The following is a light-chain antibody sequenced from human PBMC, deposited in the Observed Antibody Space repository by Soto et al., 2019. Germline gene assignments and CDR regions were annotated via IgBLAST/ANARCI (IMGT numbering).Light chain of an antibody. V-gene: IGLV2-14*01. J-gene: IGLJ2*01. CDR1: SSDVGGYNY. CDR3: SSYTSTSTLVV. Sequence: QSALTQPASVSGSPGQSITISCTGTSSDVGGYNYVSWYQQHPGKAPKLMIYDVSNRPSGVSNRFSGSKSGNTASLTISGLPAEDEADYHCSSYTSTSTLVVFGGGTQLTVL. CDR2: DVS.